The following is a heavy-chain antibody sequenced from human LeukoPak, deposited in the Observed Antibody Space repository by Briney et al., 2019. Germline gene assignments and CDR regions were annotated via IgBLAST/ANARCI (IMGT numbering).Heavy chain of an antibody. CDR3: ARGWNLDYYMDV. CDR2: ISGSGGST. D-gene: IGHD1-1*01. V-gene: IGHV3-23*01. CDR1: GFTFSSYA. Sequence: GGSLRLSCAASGFTFSSYAMSWVRQAPGKGLEWVSAISGSGGSTYYADSVKGRFTISRDNSKNTLYLQMNSLRAEDTAVYYCARGWNLDYYMDVWGKGTTVTVSS. J-gene: IGHJ6*03.